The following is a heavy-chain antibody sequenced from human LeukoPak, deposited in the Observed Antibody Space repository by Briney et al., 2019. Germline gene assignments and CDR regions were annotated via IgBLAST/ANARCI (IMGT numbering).Heavy chain of an antibody. Sequence: GGSLRLSCAASGFTFSSYAMHWVRQAPGKGLEWVAVISYDGSNKYYADSVKGRFTISRDNSKNTLYLQMNSLRAEDTAVYYCAKTRFYSNYPDWFDPWGQGTLVTVSS. V-gene: IGHV3-30-3*02. CDR3: AKTRFYSNYPDWFDP. CDR2: ISYDGSNK. D-gene: IGHD4-11*01. CDR1: GFTFSSYA. J-gene: IGHJ5*02.